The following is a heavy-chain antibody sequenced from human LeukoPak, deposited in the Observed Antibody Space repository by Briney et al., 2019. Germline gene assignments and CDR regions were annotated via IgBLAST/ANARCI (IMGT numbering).Heavy chain of an antibody. J-gene: IGHJ4*02. CDR1: DDSISDYY. CDR2: FYNSGRS. Sequence: SETLSLTCTVSDDSISDYYRGWIRQPPGKGLEWIGYFYNSGRSTYNPSLKSRVTISADTSKNHFSLKRNSVTTADTAVYYCTRGAGWFIDYWGQGILVTVPS. V-gene: IGHV4-59*01. CDR3: TRGAGWFIDY. D-gene: IGHD2-8*02.